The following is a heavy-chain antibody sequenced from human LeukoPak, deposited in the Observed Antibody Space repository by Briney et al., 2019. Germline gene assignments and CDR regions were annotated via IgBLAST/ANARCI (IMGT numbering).Heavy chain of an antibody. V-gene: IGHV1-69*05. D-gene: IGHD3-3*01. J-gene: IGHJ4*02. CDR1: GGTFSSYA. CDR2: IIPIFGTA. Sequence: ASVKVSCKASGGTFSSYAISWVRQAPGQGLEWMGRIIPIFGTANYAQKSQGRVTITTDESTSTAYMELSSLRSEDTAVYYCARDDITIFGVVTPPGFDYWGQGTLVTVSS. CDR3: ARDDITIFGVVTPPGFDY.